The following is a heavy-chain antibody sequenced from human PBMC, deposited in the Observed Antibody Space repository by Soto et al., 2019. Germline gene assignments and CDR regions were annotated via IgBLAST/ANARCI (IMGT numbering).Heavy chain of an antibody. D-gene: IGHD2-15*01. V-gene: IGHV1-24*01. CDR2: FDPEDGET. CDR3: AKVAGYCSGGSGLLRSDY. CDR1: GYTLTELS. J-gene: IGHJ4*02. Sequence: ASVKVSCKVSGYTLTELSMHWVRQAPGKGLEWMGGFDPEDGETIYAQKFQGRVTMTEDTSTDTAYMELSSLRSEDTAVYYCAKVAGYCSGGSGLLRSDYWGQETLLTVSS.